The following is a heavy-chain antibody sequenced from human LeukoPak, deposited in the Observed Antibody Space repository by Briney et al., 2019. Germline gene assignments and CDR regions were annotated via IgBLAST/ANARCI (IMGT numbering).Heavy chain of an antibody. D-gene: IGHD5-24*01. CDR3: ARVEMATIGDY. V-gene: IGHV3-30*03. Sequence: GGSLRLSCAPSGFTFGRHGMHWVRQAPGKGLEWVAIISNDGSRKYYTHSVEGRFTISRDNSKNTLYLQMDSLRAEDTAVYYCARVEMATIGDYWGQGTLVTVSS. CDR2: ISNDGSRK. J-gene: IGHJ4*02. CDR1: GFTFGRHG.